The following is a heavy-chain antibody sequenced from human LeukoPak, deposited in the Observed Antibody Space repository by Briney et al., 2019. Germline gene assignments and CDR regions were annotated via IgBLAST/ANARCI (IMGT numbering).Heavy chain of an antibody. D-gene: IGHD3-22*01. CDR3: AREVSGYYDSSGYYQILYYFDY. V-gene: IGHV4-39*07. CDR1: GGSISSSSYY. J-gene: IGHJ4*02. CDR2: IYTSGST. Sequence: SETLSLTCTVSGGSISSSSYYWGWIRQPPGKGLEWIGSIYTSGSTNYNPSLKSRVTMSVDTSKNQFSLKLSSVTAADTAVYYCAREVSGYYDSSGYYQILYYFDYWGQGTLVTVSS.